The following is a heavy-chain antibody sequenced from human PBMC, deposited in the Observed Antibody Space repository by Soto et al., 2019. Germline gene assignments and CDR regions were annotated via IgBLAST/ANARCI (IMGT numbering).Heavy chain of an antibody. Sequence: SETLSLTXPVSGGSISSYYWSWIRQPPGKGLEWIGYIYYSGSTNYNPSLKSRVTISVDTSKNQFSLKLSSVTAADTAVYYCARLSGYCSGGSCPNTWYMDVWGKGTTVTVSS. CDR1: GGSISSYY. CDR3: ARLSGYCSGGSCPNTWYMDV. V-gene: IGHV4-59*08. CDR2: IYYSGST. J-gene: IGHJ6*03. D-gene: IGHD2-15*01.